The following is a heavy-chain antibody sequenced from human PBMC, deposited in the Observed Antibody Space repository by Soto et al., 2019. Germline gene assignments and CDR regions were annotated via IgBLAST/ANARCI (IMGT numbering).Heavy chain of an antibody. CDR1: GDSVFNNGAA. CDR2: TYYRSQWYN. J-gene: IGHJ4*02. CDR3: ARDGGLGGYDHFDH. D-gene: IGHD5-12*01. Sequence: QVQLQQSGPGLVKPSQTLSLTCAISGDSVFNNGAAWNWIRQSPSRGLEWLGRTYYRSQWYNDYAVSVKSRITINPDTSKNHFSLHLNSVTPEDSAVYYCARDGGLGGYDHFDHWGQGTLVTVSS. V-gene: IGHV6-1*01.